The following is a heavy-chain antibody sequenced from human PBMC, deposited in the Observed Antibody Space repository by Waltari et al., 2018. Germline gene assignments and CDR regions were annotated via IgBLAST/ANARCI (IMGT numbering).Heavy chain of an antibody. CDR1: GFTFEDDA. Sequence: VKLSELGGGLAQPGESLGVSCAASGFTFEDDAISWVREIPGKGLEWVAAISGGGDSTNYADSVKGRFSISRDNSENTVTLEMSSLGREDTATYFCAKDADLDDYGLFDSWGQGVLVIVSS. J-gene: IGHJ4*02. CDR2: ISGGGDST. D-gene: IGHD3-16*01. CDR3: AKDADLDDYGLFDS. V-gene: IGHV3-23*01.